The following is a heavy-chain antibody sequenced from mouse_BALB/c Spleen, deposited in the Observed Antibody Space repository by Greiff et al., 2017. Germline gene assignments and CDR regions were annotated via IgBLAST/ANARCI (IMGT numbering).Heavy chain of an antibody. Sequence: EVQLQQSGTVLARPGASVKMSCKASGYSFTSYWMHWVKQRPGQGLEWIGAIYPGNSDTSYNQKFKGKAKLTAVTSASTAYMELSSLTNEDSAVYYCTFIYYGNLFAYWGQGTLVTVSA. CDR3: TFIYYGNLFAY. J-gene: IGHJ3*01. CDR1: GYSFTSYW. CDR2: IYPGNSDT. D-gene: IGHD2-1*01. V-gene: IGHV1-5*01.